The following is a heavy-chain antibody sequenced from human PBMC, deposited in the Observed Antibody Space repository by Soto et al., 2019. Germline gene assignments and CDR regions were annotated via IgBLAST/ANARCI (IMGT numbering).Heavy chain of an antibody. CDR1: GGSISSYY. CDR2: IYYSGST. V-gene: IGHV4-59*01. J-gene: IGHJ5*02. CDR3: ARDRRENWFDP. Sequence: KPSETLSLTCTVSGGSISSYYWSWIRQPPGKGLEWIGYIYYSGSTNYNPSLKSRVTISVDTSKNQFSLKLSSVTAADTAVYYCARDRRENWFDPWGQGTLVTVS.